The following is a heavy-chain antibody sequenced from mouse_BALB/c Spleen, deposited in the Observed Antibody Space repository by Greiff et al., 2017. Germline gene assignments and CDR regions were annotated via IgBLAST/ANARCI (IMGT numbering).Heavy chain of an antibody. CDR3: ARAGYGYGAMDY. Sequence: EVQLQQSGGGLVKLGGSLKLSCAASGFTFSSYYMSWVRQTPEKRLELVAAINSNGGSTYYPDTVKGRFTISRDNAKNTLYLQMSSLKSEDTALYYCARAGYGYGAMDYWGQGTSVTVSS. J-gene: IGHJ4*01. CDR1: GFTFSSYY. D-gene: IGHD2-2*01. V-gene: IGHV5-6-2*01. CDR2: INSNGGST.